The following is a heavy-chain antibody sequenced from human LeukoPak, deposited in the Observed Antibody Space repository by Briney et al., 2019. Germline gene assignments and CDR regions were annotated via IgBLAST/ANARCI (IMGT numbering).Heavy chain of an antibody. V-gene: IGHV3-21*01. CDR1: GFTFSSYS. CDR2: ISSSSIYI. Sequence: GGSLRLSCAASGFTFSSYSMNWVRQAPGKGLEWVSSISSSSIYIYYADSVKGRFTISRDNAKNSLYLQMNSLRAEDTAVYYCARGKWGYYYDSSGYYYGFDYWGQGTLVTVSS. D-gene: IGHD3-22*01. J-gene: IGHJ4*02. CDR3: ARGKWGYYYDSSGYYYGFDY.